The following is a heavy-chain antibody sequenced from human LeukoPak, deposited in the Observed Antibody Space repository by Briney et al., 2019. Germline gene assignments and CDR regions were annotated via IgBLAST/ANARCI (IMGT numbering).Heavy chain of an antibody. D-gene: IGHD2-2*01. CDR1: GFTFSSYS. CDR2: ISSSSSYI. Sequence: TGGSLRLSCAASGFTFSSYSMNWVRQAPAKGLEWVSSISSSSSYIYYADSVKGRFTISRDNAKNSLYLQMNSLRAEDTAVYYCARVEVVVVPAATYNWFDPWGQGTLVTVSS. CDR3: ARVEVVVVPAATYNWFDP. J-gene: IGHJ5*02. V-gene: IGHV3-21*01.